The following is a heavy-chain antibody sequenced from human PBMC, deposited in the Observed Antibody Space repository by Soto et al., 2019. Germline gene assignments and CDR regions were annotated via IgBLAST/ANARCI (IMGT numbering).Heavy chain of an antibody. J-gene: IGHJ6*02. CDR3: ASENIVGATQPPGHYYYGMDV. CDR1: GGTFSSYA. CDR2: IIPIFGTA. Sequence: SVKVSCKASGGTFSSYAISWVRQAPGQGLEWMGGIIPIFGTANYAQKFQGRVTITADESTSTAYMELSSLRSEDTAVYYCASENIVGATQPPGHYYYGMDVWGQGNTVTVSS. V-gene: IGHV1-69*13. D-gene: IGHD1-26*01.